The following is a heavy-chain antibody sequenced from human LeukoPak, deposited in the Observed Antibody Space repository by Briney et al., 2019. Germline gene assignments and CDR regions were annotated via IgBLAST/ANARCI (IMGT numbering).Heavy chain of an antibody. CDR3: AKDYSKTSYYGSGTYYRPNWFDP. V-gene: IGHV3-53*05. CDR1: GFTVSSNY. CDR2: IYSGGST. Sequence: GGSLRLSCAASGFTVSSNYMSWVRQAPGKGLEWVSVIYSGGSTFYADSVKGRFTISRDNSKNTLYLQMNSLRAEDTAVYYCAKDYSKTSYYGSGTYYRPNWFDPWGQGTLVTVSS. J-gene: IGHJ5*02. D-gene: IGHD3-10*01.